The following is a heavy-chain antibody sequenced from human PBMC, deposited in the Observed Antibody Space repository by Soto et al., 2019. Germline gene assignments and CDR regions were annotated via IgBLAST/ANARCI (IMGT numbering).Heavy chain of an antibody. D-gene: IGHD5-12*01. Sequence: SETLSLTCTVSGGSISSSSYYWGRIRQPPGKGLEWIGSIYYSGSTYYNPSLKSRVTISVDTSKNQFSLKLSSVTAADTAVYYCARGFLGYNPSYFDYWGQGTLVTVSS. CDR2: IYYSGST. CDR3: ARGFLGYNPSYFDY. V-gene: IGHV4-39*01. CDR1: GGSISSSSYY. J-gene: IGHJ4*02.